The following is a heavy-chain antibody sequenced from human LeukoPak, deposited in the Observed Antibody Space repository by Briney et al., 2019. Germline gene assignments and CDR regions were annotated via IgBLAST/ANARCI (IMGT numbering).Heavy chain of an antibody. CDR3: ARGGVVVVAATPADY. CDR2: IWYDGSNK. D-gene: IGHD2-15*01. Sequence: GGSLRLSCAASGFTFSSYGMHWVRQAPGKGLEWVAVIWYDGSNKYYADSVKGRFTISRDNSKNTLYLQMNSLRAEDTAVYYCARGGVVVVAATPADYWGQGTLVTVSS. J-gene: IGHJ4*02. V-gene: IGHV3-33*01. CDR1: GFTFSSYG.